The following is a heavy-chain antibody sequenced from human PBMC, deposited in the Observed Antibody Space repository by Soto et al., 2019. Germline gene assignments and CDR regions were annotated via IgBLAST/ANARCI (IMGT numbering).Heavy chain of an antibody. J-gene: IGHJ4*02. Sequence: EVQLLESGGGLVQPGGSLRLSCAASGFTFSNYVMSWVRQAPGKGLEWVSAVYGGGGSTYYADPVKGRFTISRDNSKNTLSLEMNSLRAEDTAVYYCTKLRTITTGASDCWGQGTLVTVSS. D-gene: IGHD1-1*01. CDR2: VYGGGGST. CDR3: TKLRTITTGASDC. V-gene: IGHV3-23*01. CDR1: GFTFSNYV.